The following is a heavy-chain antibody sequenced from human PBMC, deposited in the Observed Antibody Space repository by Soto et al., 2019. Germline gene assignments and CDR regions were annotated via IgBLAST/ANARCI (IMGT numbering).Heavy chain of an antibody. CDR1: GFSFSNYG. CDR2: ISYDGTNE. J-gene: IGHJ6*02. D-gene: IGHD3-22*01. Sequence: QVHLAESGGGVVQPGRSLRLSCAASGFSFSNYGMHWVRQAPGKGLDWVAFISYDGTNEYYADTVQGRFSISRDNSKNTLYLQMNSLRTEDTAVYLCAKEFRYYSDSSGFYPQWNNGLDVWGQGTTVTVSS. CDR3: AKEFRYYSDSSGFYPQWNNGLDV. V-gene: IGHV3-30*18.